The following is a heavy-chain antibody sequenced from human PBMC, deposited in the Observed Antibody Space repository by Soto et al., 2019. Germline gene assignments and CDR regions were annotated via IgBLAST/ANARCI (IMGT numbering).Heavy chain of an antibody. D-gene: IGHD6-19*01. CDR3: ARDGAVAGDSNFDY. CDR1: GYTFTSSA. J-gene: IGHJ4*02. V-gene: IGHV1-3*01. Sequence: GASVKVSCKASGYTFTSSAIHWVLQAPGQGLEWMGWINAGNGNIKHSQKFQHRVTITRDTSASTAYMELSSLRLEDTAVYYCARDGAVAGDSNFDYWGQGTLVTVSS. CDR2: INAGNGNI.